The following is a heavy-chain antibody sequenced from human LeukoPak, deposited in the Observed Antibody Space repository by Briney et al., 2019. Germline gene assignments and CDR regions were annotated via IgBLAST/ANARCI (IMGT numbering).Heavy chain of an antibody. CDR2: IWYDGTNK. CDR1: GFTFNNYG. J-gene: IGHJ3*02. Sequence: GRSLRLSCAAPGFTFNNYGMHWVRQAPGKGLEWVALIWYDGTNKYYGDSVKGRFTISRDNSKNTLYLQMNSLRAEDTAVYYCARGRFGELSVATFDIWGQGTMVTVSS. CDR3: ARGRFGELSVATFDI. D-gene: IGHD3-10*01. V-gene: IGHV3-33*01.